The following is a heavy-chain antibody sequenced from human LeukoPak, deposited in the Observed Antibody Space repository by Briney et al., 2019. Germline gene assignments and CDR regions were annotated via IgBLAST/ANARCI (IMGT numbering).Heavy chain of an antibody. CDR1: GLTFTNSD. CDR3: AKDLSRAVAADWFDP. V-gene: IGHV3-23*01. J-gene: IGHJ5*02. CDR2: ISDSGGST. Sequence: QPGGSLRISCAASGLTFTNSDMSWVREALGMGLKCVSSISDSGGSTYYADSVKGRFTISRDNSKNTLYLQMTNLRAADTAVYYCAKDLSRAVAADWFDPWDQGSLVTVSS. D-gene: IGHD6-19*01.